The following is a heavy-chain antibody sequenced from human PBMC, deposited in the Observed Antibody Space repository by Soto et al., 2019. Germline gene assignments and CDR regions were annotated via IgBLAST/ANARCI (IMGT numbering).Heavy chain of an antibody. J-gene: IGHJ3*02. CDR3: ANDFYKRVGSPLNI. D-gene: IGHD3-10*01. V-gene: IGHV3-30*18. Sequence: QVQLVESGGGVVQPGGSLRLACADSEFTFCRYGMHWVRQAPGKGLEWVAFISSDGIDKYYIDSEKGRFSISRVNSKNTLYLQLNSLRVEDTAGYRCANDFYKRVGSPLNIWGPGTKVTVSA. CDR1: EFTFCRYG. CDR2: ISSDGIDK.